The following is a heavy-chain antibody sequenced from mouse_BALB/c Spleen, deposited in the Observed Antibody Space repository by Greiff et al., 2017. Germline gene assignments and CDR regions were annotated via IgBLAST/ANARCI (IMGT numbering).Heavy chain of an antibody. J-gene: IGHJ2*01. CDR2: IYPGDGDT. Sequence: VQLQQSGAELARPGASVKLSCKASGYTFTSYWMQWVKQRPGQGLEWIGAIYPGDGDTRYTQKFKGKATLTADKSSNTAYMQLSSLASEDSEVYYCARGGDYPYYFDYWGQGTTLTVSS. V-gene: IGHV1-87*01. CDR3: ARGGDYPYYFDY. CDR1: GYTFTSYW. D-gene: IGHD2-4*01.